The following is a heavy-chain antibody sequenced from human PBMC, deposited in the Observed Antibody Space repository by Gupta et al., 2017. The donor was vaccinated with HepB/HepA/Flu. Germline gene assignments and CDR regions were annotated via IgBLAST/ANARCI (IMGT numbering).Heavy chain of an antibody. V-gene: IGHV6-1*01. CDR1: GDSVSSNSAA. CDR3: ARAYYDFWSGYYYYQDY. Sequence: QVQLQQSGPGLVKPSQTLSLTCAISGDSVSSNSAAWNWIRQSPSRGLEWLGRTYYRSKWYNDYAVSVKSRITINPDTSKNQFSLQLNSVTPEDTAVYYCARAYYDFWSGYYYYQDYWGQGTLVTVSS. J-gene: IGHJ4*02. D-gene: IGHD3-3*01. CDR2: TYYRSKWYN.